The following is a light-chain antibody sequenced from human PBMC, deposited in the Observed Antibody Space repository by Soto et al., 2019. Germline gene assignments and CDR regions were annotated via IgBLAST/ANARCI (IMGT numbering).Light chain of an antibody. Sequence: QSVLTQPASVSGSPGQSITISCTGTSSDIGSNNYVSWFQQRPGKAPTLIIYEVSNRPSGVSTHFSGSKSGNTASLTIPGLLPEDEAEYYCSSYTTTPRLFGGGPKLTVL. CDR1: SSDIGSNNY. CDR2: EVS. V-gene: IGLV2-14*01. J-gene: IGLJ3*02. CDR3: SSYTTTPRL.